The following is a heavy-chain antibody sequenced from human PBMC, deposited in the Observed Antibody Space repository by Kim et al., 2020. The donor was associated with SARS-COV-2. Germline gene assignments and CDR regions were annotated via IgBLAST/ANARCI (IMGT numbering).Heavy chain of an antibody. CDR1: GYTFTDFY. CDR2: INPTTGDT. J-gene: IGHJ5*02. V-gene: IGHV1-2*06. Sequence: ASVKVSCKASGYTFTDFYIHWVRQAPGQGLEWMGRINPTTGDTNYAQKFQGRVTMTRDTPISTGYMELTSLRSDDTAIYYCASSVLVPDDGLGFDPWGQG. D-gene: IGHD3-3*02. CDR3: ASSVLVPDDGLGFDP.